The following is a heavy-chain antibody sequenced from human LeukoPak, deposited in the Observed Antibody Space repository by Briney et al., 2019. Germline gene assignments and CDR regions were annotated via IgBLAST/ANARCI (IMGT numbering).Heavy chain of an antibody. J-gene: IGHJ4*02. CDR2: IYYSGST. CDR3: ARLGANYDILTGYYVSPSFDC. V-gene: IGHV4-39*01. Sequence: PSETLSLTCTVSGGSISSSSYYWVWIRQPPGKGLEWIGSIYYSGSTYYNPSLKSRVTISVDTSKNQFSLRLSSVTAADTAVYYCARLGANYDILTGYYVSPSFDCWGQGTLVTVSS. D-gene: IGHD3-9*01. CDR1: GGSISSSSYY.